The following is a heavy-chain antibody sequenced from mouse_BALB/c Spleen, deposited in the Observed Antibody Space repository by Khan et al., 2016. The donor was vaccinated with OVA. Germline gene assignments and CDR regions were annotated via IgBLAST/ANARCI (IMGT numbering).Heavy chain of an antibody. CDR1: GYTFTSYV. CDR3: AKNYGYDTYFDY. CDR2: IYPYNDDT. D-gene: IGHD2-14*01. V-gene: IGHV1S136*01. J-gene: IGHJ2*01. Sequence: IQLVQSGPELVKPGASVKMSCKASGYTFTSYVMHWLRQKPGQGLEWIGYIYPYNDDTKYNEKFKGKATLTSDKSSSTAYMELSSLTSEDSAVCYCAKNYGYDTYFDYWGQGTALTVSS.